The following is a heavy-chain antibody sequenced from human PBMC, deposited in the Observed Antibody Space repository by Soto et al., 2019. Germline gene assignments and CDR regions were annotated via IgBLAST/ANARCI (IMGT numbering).Heavy chain of an antibody. CDR3: ATGDRYGDDTIPDY. Sequence: GASVKVSCKVSGYTLTELSMHWVRQAPGKGLEWMGGFDPEDGETIYAQKFQGRVTMTEDTSTDTAYMELSSLRSEDTAVYYCATGDRYGDDTIPDYWGRCTLVTVSS. CDR1: GYTLTELS. CDR2: FDPEDGET. V-gene: IGHV1-24*01. D-gene: IGHD4-17*01. J-gene: IGHJ2*01.